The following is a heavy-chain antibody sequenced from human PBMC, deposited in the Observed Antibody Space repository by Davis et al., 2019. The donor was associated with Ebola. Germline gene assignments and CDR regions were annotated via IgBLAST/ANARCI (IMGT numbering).Heavy chain of an antibody. D-gene: IGHD2-2*01. Sequence: SVKVSCKASGGTFSSYAISWVRQAPGQGLEWMGGIIPIFGTANYAQKFQGRVTITADESTSTAYMELSSLRSEDTAVYYCARVPAALHGMDVWGQGTTVTVSS. J-gene: IGHJ6*02. CDR2: IIPIFGTA. CDR1: GGTFSSYA. CDR3: ARVPAALHGMDV. V-gene: IGHV1-69*13.